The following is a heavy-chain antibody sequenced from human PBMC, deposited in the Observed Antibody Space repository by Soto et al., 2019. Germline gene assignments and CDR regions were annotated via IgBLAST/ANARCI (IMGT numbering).Heavy chain of an antibody. CDR1: GYTFTGYY. CDR3: ARSPYVDIVATILPPPDYYYGMDV. D-gene: IGHD5-12*01. V-gene: IGHV1-2*02. J-gene: IGHJ6*02. Sequence: ASVKVSCKASGYTFTGYYMHWVRQAPGQGLEWMGWINPNSGGTNYAQKFQGRVTMTRDTSISTAYMELSRLRSDDTAVYYCARSPYVDIVATILPPPDYYYGMDVWGQGTTVTVSS. CDR2: INPNSGGT.